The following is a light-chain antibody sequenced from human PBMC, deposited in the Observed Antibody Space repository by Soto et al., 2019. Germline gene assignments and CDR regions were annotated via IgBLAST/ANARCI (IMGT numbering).Light chain of an antibody. V-gene: IGKV3-20*01. CDR3: QQYGCSPIT. CDR1: QSVSSK. Sequence: EIVLTQSPGTLSLSPGERATLSCRASQSVSSKLAWYQQKPGQAPRLLISGASSRATGIPDRFSGSGSGIDFTLTISRLEHEDFAMYFCQQYGCSPITFGQGTRLDIK. CDR2: GAS. J-gene: IGKJ5*01.